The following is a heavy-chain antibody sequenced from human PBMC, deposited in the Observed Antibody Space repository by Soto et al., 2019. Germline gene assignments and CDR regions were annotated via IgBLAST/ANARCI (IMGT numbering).Heavy chain of an antibody. J-gene: IGHJ4*02. CDR3: ARDLDDSGAYDGY. Sequence: PGGSLRLSCAASGFTFSSYWMNWVRQAPGKGLEWVANIKPDGSEKYYVGSVKGRFTISRDNAKNSLYLQMNSLRAEDTAVYYCARDLDDSGAYDGYWGQGTLVTVSS. CDR2: IKPDGSEK. D-gene: IGHD4-17*01. V-gene: IGHV3-7*01. CDR1: GFTFSSYW.